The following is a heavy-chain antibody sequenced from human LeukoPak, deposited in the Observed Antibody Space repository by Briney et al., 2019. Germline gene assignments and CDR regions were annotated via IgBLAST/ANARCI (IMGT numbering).Heavy chain of an antibody. J-gene: IGHJ4*02. Sequence: GWSLRLSCAASEFTFSSYGMSWVRQAPGKGLEWVSGISGSGGSTYYADSVKGRFTISRDNSKNTLYLQMNSLRAEDTAVYYCAKANRFVGVVVYFDYWGQGTLVTVSS. CDR1: EFTFSSYG. D-gene: IGHD3-3*01. V-gene: IGHV3-23*01. CDR2: ISGSGGST. CDR3: AKANRFVGVVVYFDY.